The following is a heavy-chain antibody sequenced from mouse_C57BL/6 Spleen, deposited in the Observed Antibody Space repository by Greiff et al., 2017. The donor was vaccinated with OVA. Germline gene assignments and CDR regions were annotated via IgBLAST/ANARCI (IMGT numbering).Heavy chain of an antibody. CDR1: GYTFTSYG. CDR3: ARGGSNYGDY. Sequence: QVQLKESGAELARPGASVKLSCKASGYTFTSYGISWVKQRTGQGLEWIGEIYPRSGNTYYNEKFKGKATLTADKSSSTAYMELRSLTSEDSAVYFCARGGSNYGDYWGQGTTLTVSS. V-gene: IGHV1-81*01. J-gene: IGHJ2*01. CDR2: IYPRSGNT. D-gene: IGHD2-5*01.